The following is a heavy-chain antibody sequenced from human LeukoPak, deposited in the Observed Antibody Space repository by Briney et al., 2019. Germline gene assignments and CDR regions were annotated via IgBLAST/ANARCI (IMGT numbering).Heavy chain of an antibody. CDR1: DGSVSSGGYY. D-gene: IGHD3-22*01. J-gene: IGHJ4*02. Sequence: SETLSLTCTVSDGSVSSGGYYWSWIRQPPGKGLEWIGYIYYSGSTNYNPSLKSRVTISVDTSKNQFSLKLSSVAAADTAVYYCARVGAGYYDRALDYWGQGTLVTVSS. CDR3: ARVGAGYYDRALDY. CDR2: IYYSGST. V-gene: IGHV4-61*08.